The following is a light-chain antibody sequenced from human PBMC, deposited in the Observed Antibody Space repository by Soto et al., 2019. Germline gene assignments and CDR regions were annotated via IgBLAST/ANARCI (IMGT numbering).Light chain of an antibody. CDR2: EGN. CDR1: SSDVGSYNL. J-gene: IGLJ1*01. CDR3: CSYAGSGTVYV. Sequence: QSVLTQPASVSGSPGQSITISCTGTSSDVGSYNLVSWYQQHPGKAPKLMVYEGNKRPSGVSNRFSGSKSGNTASLTISGLQAEDEADYYCCSYAGSGTVYVFGTGTKLTVL. V-gene: IGLV2-23*03.